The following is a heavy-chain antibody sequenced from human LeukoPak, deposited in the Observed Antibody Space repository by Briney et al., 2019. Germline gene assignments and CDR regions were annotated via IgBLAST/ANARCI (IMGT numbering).Heavy chain of an antibody. D-gene: IGHD3-22*01. J-gene: IGHJ4*02. V-gene: IGHV3-30*03. CDR3: ARDISHYYDSSGYLDY. CDR2: ISYDGSNK. CDR1: GFTFSSYG. Sequence: PGGSLRLSCAASGFTFSSYGVHWVRQAPGKGLEWVAVISYDGSNKYYADSVKGRFTISRDNSKNTLYLQMNSLRAEDTAVYYCARDISHYYDSSGYLDYWGQGTLVTVSS.